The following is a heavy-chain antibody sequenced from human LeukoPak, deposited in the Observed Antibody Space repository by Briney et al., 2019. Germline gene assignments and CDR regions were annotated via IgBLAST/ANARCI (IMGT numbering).Heavy chain of an antibody. CDR2: ISSSGTTI. V-gene: IGHV3-48*03. CDR1: GFPFCTYE. J-gene: IGHJ5*02. CDR3: VRSFGFDP. Sequence: GGSLRLSCAASGFPFCTYEMNWVRQAPGKGLEWISYISSSGTTIFYADSVKGRFTISRDNAKNSLFLQMDSLRVEDSAFYYCVRSFGFDPWGQGTLVTVSS.